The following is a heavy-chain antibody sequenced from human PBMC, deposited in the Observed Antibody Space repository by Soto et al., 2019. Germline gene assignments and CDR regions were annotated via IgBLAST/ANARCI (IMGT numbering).Heavy chain of an antibody. CDR2: ISYDGSNK. J-gene: IGHJ4*02. CDR1: GFTFSSYG. CDR3: AKTIPNLQTWIQLWGAFDY. V-gene: IGHV3-30*18. D-gene: IGHD5-18*01. Sequence: GGSLRLSCAASGFTFSSYGMHWVRQAPGKGLEWVAVISYDGSNKYYADSVKGRFTISRDNSKNTLYLQMNSLRAEDTAVYYCAKTIPNLQTWIQLWGAFDYWGQGTLVTVSS.